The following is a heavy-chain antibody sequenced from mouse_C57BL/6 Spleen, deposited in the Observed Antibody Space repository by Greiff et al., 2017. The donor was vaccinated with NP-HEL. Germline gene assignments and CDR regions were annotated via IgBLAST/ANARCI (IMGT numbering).Heavy chain of an antibody. CDR2: IYPGSGST. CDR1: GYTFTSYW. Sequence: QVQLQQPGAELVKPGASVKMSCKASGYTFTSYWITWVKQRPGQGLEWIGDIYPGSGSTNYNEKFKSKATLTVDTSSSTAYMQLSSLTSEDSAVYYCARSGYYRRKNYAMDYWGQGTSVTVSS. CDR3: ARSGYYRRKNYAMDY. V-gene: IGHV1-55*01. D-gene: IGHD2-3*01. J-gene: IGHJ4*01.